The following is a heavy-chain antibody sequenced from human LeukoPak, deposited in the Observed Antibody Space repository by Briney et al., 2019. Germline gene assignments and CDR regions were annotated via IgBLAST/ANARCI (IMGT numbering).Heavy chain of an antibody. D-gene: IGHD6-19*01. J-gene: IGHJ5*02. V-gene: IGHV4-59*01. CDR2: IYNSGST. Sequence: SETLSLTCPVSAGSIRSYYWSWIRQPPGKGMEWVGYIYNSGSTNYNPSLTRRFTISVDRSTQQLSLKLSSATTADTAVYCCARDVVGSSGWYGGGGNWFDPWGQGTPVAVSS. CDR1: AGSIRSYY. CDR3: ARDVVGSSGWYGGGGNWFDP.